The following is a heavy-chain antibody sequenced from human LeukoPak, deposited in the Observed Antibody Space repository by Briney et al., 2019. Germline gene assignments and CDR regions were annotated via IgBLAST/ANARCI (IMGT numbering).Heavy chain of an antibody. D-gene: IGHD3-3*01. CDR1: GYTFTSYY. J-gene: IGHJ3*02. CDR3: ARYIGYDFWSGYYTAQDAFDI. Sequence: ASVKVSCKASGYTFTSYYMHCVRQAPGQGLEWMGIINPSGGSTSYAQKFQGRVTITRNTSISTAYMELSSLRSEDTAVYYCARYIGYDFWSGYYTAQDAFDIWGQGTMVTVSS. V-gene: IGHV1-46*01. CDR2: INPSGGST.